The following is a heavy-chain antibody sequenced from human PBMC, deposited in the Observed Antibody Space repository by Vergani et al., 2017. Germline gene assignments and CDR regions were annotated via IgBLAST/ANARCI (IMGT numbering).Heavy chain of an antibody. J-gene: IGHJ4*02. CDR3: ARSVGATQFDY. Sequence: QVQLVQSGAEVKKPGASVKVSCKASGYTFTSYYMHWVRQAPGQGLEWMGIINPSGGSTNYAQKFQGRVTITADESTSTAYMELSSLRSEDTAVYYCARSVGATQFDYWGQGTLVTVSS. V-gene: IGHV1-46*01. CDR1: GYTFTSYY. D-gene: IGHD1-26*01. CDR2: INPSGGST.